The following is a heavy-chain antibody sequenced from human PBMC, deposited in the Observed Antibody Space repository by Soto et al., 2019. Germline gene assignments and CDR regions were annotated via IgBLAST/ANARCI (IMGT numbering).Heavy chain of an antibody. CDR3: ARPLAAAGIDFDY. CDR2: IKPSGGST. CDR1: GYTFTSYY. D-gene: IGHD6-13*01. V-gene: IGHV1-46*01. J-gene: IGHJ4*02. Sequence: QVQLVQSGAEVKKPGASVKVSCKASGYTFTSYYMHWVRQAPGQGLEWMGIIKPSGGSTSYAHKFQGRVTMTRDTSTSTVYMELSSLRSEDTAVYYCARPLAAAGIDFDYWGQGTLVTVSS.